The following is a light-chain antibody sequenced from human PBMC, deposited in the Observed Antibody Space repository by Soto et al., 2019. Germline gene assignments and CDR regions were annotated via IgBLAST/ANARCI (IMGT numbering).Light chain of an antibody. Sequence: AIRMTQSPSSLSASTGDRVTITCRASQGISSYLAWYQQKPGKAPKLLIYAASTLQSGVPSRFSGSGSGTDFTLTISCLQSEDYASYYYQHYYSYPLTFGQGTKVDVK. CDR2: AAS. CDR1: QGISSY. V-gene: IGKV1-8*01. CDR3: QHYYSYPLT. J-gene: IGKJ1*01.